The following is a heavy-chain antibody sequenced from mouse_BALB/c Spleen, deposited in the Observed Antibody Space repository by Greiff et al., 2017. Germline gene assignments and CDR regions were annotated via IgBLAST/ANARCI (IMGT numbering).Heavy chain of an antibody. CDR2: IYPGSGNT. CDR1: GYTFTDYY. V-gene: IGHV1-77*01. Sequence: QVQLQQSGAELARPGASVKLSCKASGYTFTDYYINWVKQRTGQGLEWIGEIYPGSGNTYYNEKFKGKATLTADKSSSTAYMQLSSLTSEDSAVYFCARPFTTATAWFAYWGQGTLVTVSA. CDR3: ARPFTTATAWFAY. D-gene: IGHD1-2*01. J-gene: IGHJ3*01.